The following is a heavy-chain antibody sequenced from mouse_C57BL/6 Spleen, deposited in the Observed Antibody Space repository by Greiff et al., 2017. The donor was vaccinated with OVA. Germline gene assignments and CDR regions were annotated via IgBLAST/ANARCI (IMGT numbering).Heavy chain of an antibody. CDR2: FHPYNDDT. CDR1: GYTFTTYP. Sequence: VQLVESGAELVKPGASVKMSCKASGYTFTTYPIEWMKQNHGKSLEWIGNFHPYNDDTKYNEKFKGKATLTVEKSSSTVYLELSRLTSDDSAVYYCARGGTTVVAPYYFDYWGQGTTLTVSS. CDR3: ARGGTTVVAPYYFDY. V-gene: IGHV1-47*01. D-gene: IGHD1-1*01. J-gene: IGHJ2*01.